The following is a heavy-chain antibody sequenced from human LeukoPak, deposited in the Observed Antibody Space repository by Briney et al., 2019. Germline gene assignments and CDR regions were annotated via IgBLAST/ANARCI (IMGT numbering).Heavy chain of an antibody. D-gene: IGHD2-2*01. V-gene: IGHV1-8*01. CDR1: GYTFTSYD. CDR2: MNPNSGNT. CDR3: ARGKPAASYYYGTDV. J-gene: IGHJ6*02. Sequence: ASVKVSCKASGYTFTSYDINWVRQATGQGLEWMGWMNPNSGNTGYAQKFQGRVTMTRNTSISTAYMELSSLRSEDTAVYYCARGKPAASYYYGTDVWGQGTTVTVSS.